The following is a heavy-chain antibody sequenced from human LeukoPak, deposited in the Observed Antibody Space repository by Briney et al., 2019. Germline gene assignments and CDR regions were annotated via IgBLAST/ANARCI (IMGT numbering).Heavy chain of an antibody. J-gene: IGHJ4*02. Sequence: SETLSLICTVSGGSISSYYWSWIRQPPGKGLEWIGYIYYSWSTNYNPPRKRRVPISVEKSKNQFSLKLSSVTAADTAVYYCARVGAVAGQADYWGQGTLVTVSS. D-gene: IGHD6-19*01. CDR3: ARVGAVAGQADY. CDR1: GGSISSYY. CDR2: IYYSWST. V-gene: IGHV4-59*08.